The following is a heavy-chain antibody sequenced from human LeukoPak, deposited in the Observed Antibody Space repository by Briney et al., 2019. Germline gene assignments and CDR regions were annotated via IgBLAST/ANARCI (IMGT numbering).Heavy chain of an antibody. Sequence: SVKVSCKASGGTFSSYTISWVRQAPGQGLEWMGRIIPILGIANYAQKFQGRVTITADKSTSTAYMELSSLRSEDTAVCYCARDIAAAGTDRAFDIWGQGTMVTVSS. V-gene: IGHV1-69*04. J-gene: IGHJ3*02. D-gene: IGHD6-13*01. CDR1: GGTFSSYT. CDR2: IIPILGIA. CDR3: ARDIAAAGTDRAFDI.